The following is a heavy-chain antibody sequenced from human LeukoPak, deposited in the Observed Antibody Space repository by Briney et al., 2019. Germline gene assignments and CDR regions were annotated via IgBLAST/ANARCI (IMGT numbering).Heavy chain of an antibody. CDR2: IYYSGST. CDR1: GGSISSYY. D-gene: IGHD3-10*01. J-gene: IGHJ6*03. V-gene: IGHV4-59*01. Sequence: PSETLSLTCTVSGGSISSYYWSWIRQPPGKGLVWIGYIYYSGSTNYNPSLKSRVTISVDTSKNQFSLKLSSVTAADTAVYYCAREGGGSYYYYYMDVWGKGTTVTVSS. CDR3: AREGGGSYYYYYMDV.